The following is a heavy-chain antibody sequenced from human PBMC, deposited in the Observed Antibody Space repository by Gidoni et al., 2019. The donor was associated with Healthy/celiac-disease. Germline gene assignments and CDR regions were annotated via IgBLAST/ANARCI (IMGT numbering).Heavy chain of an antibody. CDR3: AREGGDGYNFAPVAFDI. CDR1: GFTFSDHY. J-gene: IGHJ3*02. CDR2: TRNKANSYTT. V-gene: IGHV3-72*01. Sequence: EVQLVESGGGLFQPVGSLRLSCAASGFTFSDHYMDWVRQAPGKGLEWVGRTRNKANSYTTEYAASVKGRFTISRDDSKNSLYLQMNSLKTEDTAVYYCAREGGDGYNFAPVAFDIWGQGTMVTVSS. D-gene: IGHD5-12*01.